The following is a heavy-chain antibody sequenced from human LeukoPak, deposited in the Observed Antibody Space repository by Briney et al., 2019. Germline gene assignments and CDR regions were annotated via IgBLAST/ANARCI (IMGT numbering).Heavy chain of an antibody. CDR3: ARGTTMIVVVYYSDAFDI. D-gene: IGHD3-22*01. CDR2: ISYDGSNK. J-gene: IGHJ3*02. Sequence: GGSLRLSCAASVFTFSSYAMQWVRQAPGKGLGWVAFISYDGSNKYYADSVKGRLTISRDNSKNTLYLQMSSVRAEDTAVYYCARGTTMIVVVYYSDAFDIWGQRRMVSVSS. CDR1: VFTFSSYA. V-gene: IGHV3-30-3*01.